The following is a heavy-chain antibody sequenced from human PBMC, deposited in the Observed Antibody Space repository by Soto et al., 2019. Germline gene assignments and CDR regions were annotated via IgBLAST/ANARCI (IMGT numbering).Heavy chain of an antibody. CDR2: VIPIFGTT. Sequence: QVQLVQSGAEMKKPGSSVRVSCKASGGALSSSGITWVRQSPVQGLEWVAGVIPIFGTTKNATKFQGRVTVSADESTSTDYMELSSLTSEDTAVYFCARSRPQGSDFPGVIPWDALDVWGKGPLVTVSS. CDR1: GGALSSSG. V-gene: IGHV1-69*01. CDR3: ARSRPQGSDFPGVIPWDALDV. J-gene: IGHJ3*01. D-gene: IGHD2-21*01.